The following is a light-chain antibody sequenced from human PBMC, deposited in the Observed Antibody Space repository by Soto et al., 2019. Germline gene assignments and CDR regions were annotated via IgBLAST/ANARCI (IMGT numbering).Light chain of an antibody. CDR2: EVN. V-gene: IGLV2-8*01. J-gene: IGLJ2*01. Sequence: QSALTQPPSASGSPGQSLTISCTGTSSDVGGYNYVFWYQQHPGKAPKLMIYEVNKRPSGVPDRFSGSKSCNTASLTVSGLQAEDEADYYCSSYAGSDIFVFGGGTKLTVL. CDR1: SSDVGGYNY. CDR3: SSYAGSDIFV.